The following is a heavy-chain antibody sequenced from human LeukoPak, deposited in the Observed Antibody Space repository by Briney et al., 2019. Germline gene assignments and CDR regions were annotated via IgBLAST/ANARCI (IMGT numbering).Heavy chain of an antibody. CDR2: INAGNGNT. Sequence: ASVKVSCKASGYTFTSYAMHWVRQAPGQRLEWMGWINAGNGNTKYSQKFQGRVTITRDTSASTAYMELSSLRSDDTAVYYCARSHPIAVAGNDYWGQGTLVTVSS. CDR3: ARSHPIAVAGNDY. V-gene: IGHV1-3*01. CDR1: GYTFTSYA. J-gene: IGHJ4*02. D-gene: IGHD6-19*01.